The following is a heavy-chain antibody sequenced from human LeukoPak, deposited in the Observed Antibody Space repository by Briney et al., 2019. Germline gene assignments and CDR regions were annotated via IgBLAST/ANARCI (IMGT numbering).Heavy chain of an antibody. Sequence: WGSLRLSCAASGFTVSDNYMSWVRQAPGKGLEWVSAISCCDGRTHYADSVKGRFTISRDNSKNTLFLQMNSLRAEDTAVYYCAKGHYYGSGSYWVWGQGTLVTVSS. CDR2: ISCCDGRT. D-gene: IGHD3-10*01. CDR3: AKGHYYGSGSYWV. CDR1: GFTVSDNY. V-gene: IGHV3-23*01. J-gene: IGHJ4*02.